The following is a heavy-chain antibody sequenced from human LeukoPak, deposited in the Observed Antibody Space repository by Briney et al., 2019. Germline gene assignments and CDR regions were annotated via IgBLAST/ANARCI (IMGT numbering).Heavy chain of an antibody. CDR1: EYTSTGYY. D-gene: IGHD6-19*01. V-gene: IGHV1-2*04. CDR3: ARAFTRTSGWRY. CDR2: INPNSGGT. Sequence: ASVKVSCKASEYTSTGYYMHWVRQAPGQGLEWMGWINPNSGGTNYAQKFQGWVTMTRDTSISTAYMELSRLRSDDTAVYYCARAFTRTSGWRYWGQGTLVTVSS. J-gene: IGHJ4*02.